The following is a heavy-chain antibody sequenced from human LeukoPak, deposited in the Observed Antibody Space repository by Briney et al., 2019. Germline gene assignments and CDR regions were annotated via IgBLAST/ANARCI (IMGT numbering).Heavy chain of an antibody. V-gene: IGHV1-8*03. CDR3: ARNLLDYYDSSESSDSGGYYFDY. CDR2: MNPNSGNT. CDR1: GYTFTSYD. Sequence: ASVKVSCKASGYTFTSYDINWVRQATGQGLEWMGWMNPNSGNTGYAQKFQGRVTITRNTSISTAYMELSSLRSEDTAVYYCARNLLDYYDSSESSDSGGYYFDYWAQGTLVTVSS. J-gene: IGHJ4*02. D-gene: IGHD3-22*01.